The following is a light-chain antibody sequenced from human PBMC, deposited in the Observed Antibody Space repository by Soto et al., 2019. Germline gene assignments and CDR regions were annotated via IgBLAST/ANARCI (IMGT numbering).Light chain of an antibody. V-gene: IGKV3-20*01. Sequence: EIVLTQSPGTLSLSPGDRATLSCRASQSVGRDYLAWFQHKAGQAPRLLVHGASNRATGIPDRFSGSGSGTDFTLTITRLEPEDFVVYYCHQYATDPLTFGGGTKVEI. J-gene: IGKJ4*01. CDR3: HQYATDPLT. CDR2: GAS. CDR1: QSVGRDY.